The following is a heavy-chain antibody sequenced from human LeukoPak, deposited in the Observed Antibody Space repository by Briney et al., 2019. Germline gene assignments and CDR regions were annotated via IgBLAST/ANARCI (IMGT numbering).Heavy chain of an antibody. CDR2: ISGSGGST. CDR3: ARQIVGATGLDY. CDR1: GFTFSHYG. J-gene: IGHJ4*02. V-gene: IGHV3-23*01. D-gene: IGHD1-26*01. Sequence: GGSLRLSCAASGFTFSHYGMHWVRQAPGKGLEWVSAISGSGGSTYYADSVKGRFTISRDNSKNTLYLQMNSLRAEDTAVYYCARQIVGATGLDYWGQGTLVTVSS.